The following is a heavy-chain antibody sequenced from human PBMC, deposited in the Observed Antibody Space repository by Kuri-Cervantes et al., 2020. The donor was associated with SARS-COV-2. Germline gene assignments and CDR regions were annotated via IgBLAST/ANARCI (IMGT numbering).Heavy chain of an antibody. D-gene: IGHD3-22*01. Sequence: GGSLRLSCAASGFTFSSYAMSWVRQAPGKGLEWVSAISGSGGSTYYADSVKGRFTISRDNSKNSLYLQMNSLKTEDTAVYYCTTLIVVVTPSDYWGQGTLVTVSS. J-gene: IGHJ4*02. CDR2: ISGSGGST. CDR1: GFTFSSYA. V-gene: IGHV3-23*01. CDR3: TTLIVVVTPSDY.